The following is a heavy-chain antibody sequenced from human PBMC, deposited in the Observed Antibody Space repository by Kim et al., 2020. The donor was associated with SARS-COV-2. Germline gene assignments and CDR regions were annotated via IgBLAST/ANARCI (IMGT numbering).Heavy chain of an antibody. CDR3: ARVRGYYPRYFDS. D-gene: IGHD1-26*01. Sequence: SETLSLTCTVSGGSISNSYWTWIRQPPGKGLEWIGYIHYSGSTNYNPSLKSRVTISVDTSKNQFSLKLTSVTAADTAVYYCARVRGYYPRYFDSWGPGTLVTASS. J-gene: IGHJ4*02. CDR2: IHYSGST. V-gene: IGHV4-59*13. CDR1: GGSISNSY.